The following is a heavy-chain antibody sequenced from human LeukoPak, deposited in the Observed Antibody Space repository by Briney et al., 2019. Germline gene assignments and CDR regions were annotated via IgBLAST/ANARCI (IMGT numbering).Heavy chain of an antibody. V-gene: IGHV1-18*04. D-gene: IGHD3-10*01. CDR3: ARDKGILWFGELLEVDY. J-gene: IGHJ4*02. Sequence: ASVKVSCKASGYTFTSCGISWVRQAPGQGLEWMGWISAYNGNTNYAQKLQGRVTMTTDTSTSTAYMELRSLRSDDTAVYYCARDKGILWFGELLEVDYWGQGTLVTVSS. CDR1: GYTFTSCG. CDR2: ISAYNGNT.